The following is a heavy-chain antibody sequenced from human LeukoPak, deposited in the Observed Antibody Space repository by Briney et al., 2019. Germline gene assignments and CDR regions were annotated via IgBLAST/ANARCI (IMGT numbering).Heavy chain of an antibody. D-gene: IGHD3-22*01. CDR1: GVSISSYY. Sequence: SETLSLTCTVSGVSISSYYWSWIRQPPGKGLEWIGFIFYSGTTNYNPSLKSRVTISVDTSKNQFSLKLSSVTAADTAVYYCARGGWNKFDYWGQGTLVTVSS. CDR3: ARGGWNKFDY. V-gene: IGHV4-59*01. J-gene: IGHJ4*02. CDR2: IFYSGTT.